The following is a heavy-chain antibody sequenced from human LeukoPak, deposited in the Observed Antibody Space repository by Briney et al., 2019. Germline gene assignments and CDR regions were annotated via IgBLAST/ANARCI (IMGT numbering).Heavy chain of an antibody. CDR1: GGSFSGYY. CDR3: ARSLGFGIFSP. D-gene: IGHD3-10*01. J-gene: IGHJ5*02. CDR2: INHSGST. V-gene: IGHV4-34*01. Sequence: SETLSLTCAVYGGSFSGYYWSWIRQPPGKGLEWIGEINHSGSTNYGPSLKSRVTISVDTSKNQFSLKLSSVTAADTAVYYCARSLGFGIFSPWGQGTLVTVSS.